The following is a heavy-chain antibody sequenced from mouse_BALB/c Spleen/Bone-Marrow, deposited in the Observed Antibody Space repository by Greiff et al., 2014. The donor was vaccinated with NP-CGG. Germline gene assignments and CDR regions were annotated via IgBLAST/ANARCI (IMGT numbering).Heavy chain of an antibody. Sequence: EASGVDFSRYWMTWVRQAPGKGLEWIGEINPDSSTINSTPSLKDKFIISRDNAKNTLYLQMSKVRSEDTALYYCARNGYYGWIAYWGQGTLVTVSA. D-gene: IGHD2-3*01. J-gene: IGHJ3*01. CDR3: ARNGYYGWIAY. CDR2: INPDSSTI. CDR1: GVDFSRYW. V-gene: IGHV4-1*02.